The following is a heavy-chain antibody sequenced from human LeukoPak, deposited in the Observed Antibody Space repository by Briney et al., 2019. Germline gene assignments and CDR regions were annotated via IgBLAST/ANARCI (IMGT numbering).Heavy chain of an antibody. CDR1: GGSVSNDFSY. CDR3: ARAPRPWAWFDP. D-gene: IGHD1-26*01. Sequence: SETLSLTCTVSGGSVSNDFSYWSWIRQPPGKGLECIGYVHYSGSTNYNPSLTSRVTISIDTSKNQFSLKLSSVTAADTAIYYCARAPRPWAWFDPWGQGTLVTVSS. CDR2: VHYSGST. J-gene: IGHJ5*02. V-gene: IGHV4-61*01.